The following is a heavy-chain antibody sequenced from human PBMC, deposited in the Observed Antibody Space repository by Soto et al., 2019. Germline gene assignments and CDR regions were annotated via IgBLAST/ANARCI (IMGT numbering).Heavy chain of an antibody. CDR1: GYSFTNFH. CDR3: ARLGNYYDSSGLDY. CDR2: IIPIFGTA. D-gene: IGHD3-22*01. J-gene: IGHJ4*02. V-gene: IGHV1-69*13. Sequence: GASVKASCKASGYSFTNFHIHWVRQAPGQGLEWMGGIIPIFGTANYAQKFQGRVTITADESTSTAYMELSSLRSEDTAVYYCARLGNYYDSSGLDYWGQGTLVTVSS.